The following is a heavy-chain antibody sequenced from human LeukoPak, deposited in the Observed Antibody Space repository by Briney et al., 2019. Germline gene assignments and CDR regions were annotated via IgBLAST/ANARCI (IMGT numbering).Heavy chain of an antibody. V-gene: IGHV3-30-3*02. Sequence: PGRSLRLSCAASGFTFSSYAMHWVRQAPGKGLEWVAVISYDGSNKYYADSVKGRFTISRDNSKNTLYLQMNSLRAEDTAVYYCAKTSSRVSGYYGMDVWGQGTTVTVSS. CDR2: ISYDGSNK. CDR1: GFTFSSYA. D-gene: IGHD2-8*02. CDR3: AKTSSRVSGYYGMDV. J-gene: IGHJ6*02.